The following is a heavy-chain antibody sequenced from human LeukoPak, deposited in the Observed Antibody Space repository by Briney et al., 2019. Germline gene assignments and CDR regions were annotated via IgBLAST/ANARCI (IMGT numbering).Heavy chain of an antibody. J-gene: IGHJ4*02. CDR2: ICASGETT. V-gene: IGHV3-23*01. D-gene: IGHD3-22*01. CDR1: RFTFSNNA. Sequence: GGSLRLSCAASRFTFSNNAMSWVRQAPGKGLEWVSNICASGETTYYADSVKGRFTISRDNLKNMLYLQLNSLRAEDTAIYYCAKESLDSIGYYENYFDYWGQGSLVTVSS. CDR3: AKESLDSIGYYENYFDY.